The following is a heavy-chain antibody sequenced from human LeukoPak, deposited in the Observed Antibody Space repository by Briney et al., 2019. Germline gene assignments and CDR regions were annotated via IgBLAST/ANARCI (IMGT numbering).Heavy chain of an antibody. D-gene: IGHD2-2*01. CDR1: GFTFSGSA. V-gene: IGHV3-15*01. CDR3: TTGTILPYCSSTSCGGQSRHYYYYYYMDV. CDR2: IKSKTDGGTT. J-gene: IGHJ6*03. Sequence: GGSLRLSCAASGFTFSGSAMHWVRQASGKGLEWVGRIKSKTDGGTTDYAAPVKGRFTISRDDSKNTLYLQMNSLKTEDTAVYYCTTGTILPYCSSTSCGGQSRHYYYYYYMDVWGKGTTVTISS.